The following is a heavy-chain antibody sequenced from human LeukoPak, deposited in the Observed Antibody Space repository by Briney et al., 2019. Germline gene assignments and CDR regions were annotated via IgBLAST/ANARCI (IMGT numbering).Heavy chain of an antibody. J-gene: IGHJ3*02. CDR1: GGSISSYY. V-gene: IGHV4-59*01. D-gene: IGHD6-13*01. Sequence: SETLSLTCTVSGGSISSYYWSWTRQPPGKGLEWIGYIYYSGSTNYNPSLKSRVTISVDTSKNQFSLKLSSVTAADTAVYYCARGTSAAADAFDIWGQGTMVTVSS. CDR3: ARGTSAAADAFDI. CDR2: IYYSGST.